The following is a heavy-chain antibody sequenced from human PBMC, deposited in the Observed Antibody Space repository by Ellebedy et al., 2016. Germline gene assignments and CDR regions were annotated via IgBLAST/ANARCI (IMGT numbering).Heavy chain of an antibody. CDR1: GGSISSYY. CDR3: ARGGIQLWSIFDY. D-gene: IGHD5-18*01. V-gene: IGHV4-59*01. J-gene: IGHJ4*02. CDR2: IYYSGST. Sequence: SETLSLTCTVSGGSISSYYWSWIRQPPGKGLEWIGYIYYSGSTNYNPSLKSRVTISVDTSKNQFSLKLSSVTAADTAVYYCARGGIQLWSIFDYWGQGTLVTVSP.